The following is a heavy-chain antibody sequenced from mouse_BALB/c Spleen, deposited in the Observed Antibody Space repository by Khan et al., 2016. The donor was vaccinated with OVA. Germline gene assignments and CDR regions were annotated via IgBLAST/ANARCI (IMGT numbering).Heavy chain of an antibody. V-gene: IGHV1-20*02. CDR1: GYSFTGYF. Sequence: VQLQQSGPELVKPGASVKISCKASGYSFTGYFMNWVMQSHGQSLEWIGRINPHIGETLYNQKFKDKATLTVDESSSTAHMELRSLASEDSAVYYCTRIYRSDFDYWGQGTTLTVSS. J-gene: IGHJ2*01. D-gene: IGHD1-1*01. CDR2: INPHIGET. CDR3: TRIYRSDFDY.